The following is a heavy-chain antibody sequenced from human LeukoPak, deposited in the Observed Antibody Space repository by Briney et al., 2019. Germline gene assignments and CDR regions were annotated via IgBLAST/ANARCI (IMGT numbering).Heavy chain of an antibody. V-gene: IGHV4-61*02. CDR1: GVSVSSGSYY. D-gene: IGHD2-15*01. CDR3: ATRMFLPVIIVWGQAPFDY. J-gene: IGHJ4*02. Sequence: SQTLSLTCTVSGVSVSSGSYYWSWIRQPAGKGLEWIGRIYISGSTNYNPSLKSRVTISVDTSKNQFSLKLSSVTAADTAVYYCATRMFLPVIIVWGQAPFDYWGQGTLVTVSS. CDR2: IYISGST.